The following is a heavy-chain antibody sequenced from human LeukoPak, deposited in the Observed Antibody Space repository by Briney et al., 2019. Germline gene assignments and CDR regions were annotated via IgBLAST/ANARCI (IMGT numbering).Heavy chain of an antibody. CDR2: INPSGGST. CDR1: GYTFTNYD. Sequence: ASVKVSCKASGYTFTNYDVHWGRQAPGQGLEWMGIINPSGGSTSHAQKFEGRVAMTEDTSTSTVYMELSRLTSDDTAVYYCARGGWPYYFDYWGQGTLVTVSS. CDR3: ARGGWPYYFDY. D-gene: IGHD6-19*01. V-gene: IGHV1-46*01. J-gene: IGHJ4*02.